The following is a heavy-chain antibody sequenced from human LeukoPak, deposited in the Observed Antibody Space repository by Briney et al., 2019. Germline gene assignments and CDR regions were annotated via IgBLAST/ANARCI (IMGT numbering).Heavy chain of an antibody. D-gene: IGHD3-10*01. CDR1: GFTFGDYA. Sequence: GGSLRLSCTASGFTFGDYAMSWVRQAPGKGLEWVSAISGLGNSTYYADSVKGRFTISRDNSKNTLYLQMNSLSAEDTALYFCAKVQYVYYGSGSYDMDVWGQGTPVTVFS. V-gene: IGHV3-23*01. J-gene: IGHJ6*02. CDR3: AKVQYVYYGSGSYDMDV. CDR2: ISGLGNST.